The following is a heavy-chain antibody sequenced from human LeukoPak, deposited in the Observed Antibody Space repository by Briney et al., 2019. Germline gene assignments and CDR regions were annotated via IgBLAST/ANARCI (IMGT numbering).Heavy chain of an antibody. Sequence: PGGSLRLSCAACGFTYSSYCVNGVRRPPGRGLEGVSSISSSSSYIYYEDSVKDGLTIPRDNAKNPLYLQMNSLRAEDTAVYYCARGDGPDNGNDVPTFDYWGQGTLVTVSS. V-gene: IGHV3-21*01. CDR3: ARGDGPDNGNDVPTFDY. CDR2: ISSSSSYI. J-gene: IGHJ4*02. D-gene: IGHD1-1*01. CDR1: GFTYSSYC.